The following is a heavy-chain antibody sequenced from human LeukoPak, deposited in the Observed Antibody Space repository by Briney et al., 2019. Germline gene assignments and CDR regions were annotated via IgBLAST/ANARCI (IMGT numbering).Heavy chain of an antibody. J-gene: IGHJ3*02. D-gene: IGHD3-16*01. CDR1: GFTVSSYS. CDR3: ARDGRRDYAFDI. Sequence: GGSLRLSCAASGFTVSSYSMNWVRQAPGKGLEWVSSISSSSSYIYYADSVKGRFTISRDNAKNSLYLQMNSLRAEDTAVYYCARDGRRDYAFDIWGQGTMVTVSS. CDR2: ISSSSSYI. V-gene: IGHV3-21*01.